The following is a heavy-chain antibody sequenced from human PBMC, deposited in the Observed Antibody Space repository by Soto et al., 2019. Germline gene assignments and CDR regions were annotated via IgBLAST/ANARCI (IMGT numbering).Heavy chain of an antibody. D-gene: IGHD4-17*01. Sequence: QVQLQQWGAGLLKPSETLSLTCAVYGGSFSGYYWSWIRQPPGKGLEWIGEINHSGSTNYNPSLKSRVAISLDASKNQFSLKLSSVTAADTAVYYCARGLDGDIRCYFDYWGQGTLVTVSS. CDR2: INHSGST. J-gene: IGHJ4*02. CDR1: GGSFSGYY. V-gene: IGHV4-34*01. CDR3: ARGLDGDIRCYFDY.